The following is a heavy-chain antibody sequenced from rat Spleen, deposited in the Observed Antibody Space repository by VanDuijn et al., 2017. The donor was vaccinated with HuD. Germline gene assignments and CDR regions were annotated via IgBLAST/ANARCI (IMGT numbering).Heavy chain of an antibody. J-gene: IGHJ4*01. V-gene: IGHV2-1*01. D-gene: IGHD1-1*01. Sequence: QVHLKESGPGLVQPSQTLSLTCTVSGFSLISNSVHWVRQPPGQGLEWVGGIWGGGSTDYNSAPKSRLSISRDTSKSQVFLQMNSLQTDDTAIYFCTRFTTPYYYVMDAWGQGASVTVSS. CDR3: TRFTTPYYYVMDA. CDR1: GFSLISNS. CDR2: IWGGGST.